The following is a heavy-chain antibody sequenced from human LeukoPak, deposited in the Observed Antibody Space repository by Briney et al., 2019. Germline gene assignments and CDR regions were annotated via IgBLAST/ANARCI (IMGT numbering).Heavy chain of an antibody. CDR3: ASRLIEYYDSSGYYP. Sequence: PSETLSPTCAVYGGSFSGYYWSWIRQPPGKGLEWIGEINHSGSTNYNPSLKSRVTISVDTSKNQFSLKLSSVTAADTAVYYCASRLIEYYDSSGYYPWGQGTLVTVSS. D-gene: IGHD3-22*01. J-gene: IGHJ5*02. V-gene: IGHV4-34*01. CDR1: GGSFSGYY. CDR2: INHSGST.